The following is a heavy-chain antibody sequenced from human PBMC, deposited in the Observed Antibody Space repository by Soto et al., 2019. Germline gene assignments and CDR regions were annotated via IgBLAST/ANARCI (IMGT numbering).Heavy chain of an antibody. CDR1: GFTFSSYS. D-gene: IGHD6-13*01. CDR3: ARARAAAAGPFDY. J-gene: IGHJ4*02. Sequence: EVQLVESGGGLVKPGGSLRLSCAASGFTFSSYSMKWVRQAPGKGLEWVSSISSSSSYIYYADSVKGRFTISRDNAKNSLYLQMNSLRAEDTAVYYCARARAAAAGPFDYWGQGTLVTVSS. V-gene: IGHV3-21*01. CDR2: ISSSSSYI.